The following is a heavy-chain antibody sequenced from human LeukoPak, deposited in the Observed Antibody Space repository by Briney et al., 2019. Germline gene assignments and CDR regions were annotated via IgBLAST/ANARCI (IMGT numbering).Heavy chain of an antibody. J-gene: IGHJ4*02. CDR1: GFTFSSYS. V-gene: IGHV3-21*03. D-gene: IGHD3-10*01. Sequence: PGGSLRLSCAASGFTFSSYSMNWVRQAPGKGLEWVSSISSSRSYIYYADSVKGRFTISRDNAKNSMYLQMNSLRAEDTAVYYCARDAGGIWFGESHRYYFDYWGQGTLVTVSS. CDR2: ISSSRSYI. CDR3: ARDAGGIWFGESHRYYFDY.